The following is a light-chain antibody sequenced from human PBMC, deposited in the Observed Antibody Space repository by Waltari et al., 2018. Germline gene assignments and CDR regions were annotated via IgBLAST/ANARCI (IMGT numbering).Light chain of an antibody. Sequence: SYELAQPLSVSVALGQPATLTCGGNRIIIKNVHWYQQKPGQAPVLVIYRDNNRPSGIPERFSGSISENTATLTISRAQVGDEADYYCQVWDSSTVVFGGGTKLTVL. V-gene: IGLV3-9*01. CDR2: RDN. CDR1: RIIIKN. J-gene: IGLJ3*02. CDR3: QVWDSSTVV.